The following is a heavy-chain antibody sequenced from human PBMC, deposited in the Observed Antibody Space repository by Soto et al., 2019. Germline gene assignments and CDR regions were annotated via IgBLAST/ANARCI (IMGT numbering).Heavy chain of an antibody. CDR2: ISSSGSTI. J-gene: IGHJ6*02. Sequence: WGSLRLSCAASGFTFISYEMNWVRQAPGKGLEWVSYISSSGSTIYYADSVKGRFTISRDNAKNSLYLQMNSLRAEDTAVYYCARGLLCSGGSCYFYYYYYGMDVWGQGTTVTVSS. CDR1: GFTFISYE. V-gene: IGHV3-48*03. D-gene: IGHD2-15*01. CDR3: ARGLLCSGGSCYFYYYYYGMDV.